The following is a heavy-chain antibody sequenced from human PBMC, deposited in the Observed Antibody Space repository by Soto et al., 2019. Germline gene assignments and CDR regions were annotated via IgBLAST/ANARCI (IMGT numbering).Heavy chain of an antibody. D-gene: IGHD6-13*01. CDR2: ICPGDSDT. V-gene: IGHV5-51*01. Sequence: EVQLVQSGAEVKKPGESLKISCKGSGYSFTSYWIGWVRQMPGKGLEWMGIICPGDSDTRYSPSFQGQVTISADKSISTAYLQWSSLKASDTAMYYCARQQQLVHPYYYYGMDVWGQGTTVTVSS. CDR3: ARQQQLVHPYYYYGMDV. J-gene: IGHJ6*02. CDR1: GYSFTSYW.